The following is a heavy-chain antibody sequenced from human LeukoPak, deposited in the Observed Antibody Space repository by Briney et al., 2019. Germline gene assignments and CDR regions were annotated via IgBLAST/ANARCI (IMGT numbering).Heavy chain of an antibody. J-gene: IGHJ4*02. D-gene: IGHD2-15*01. Sequence: SETLSLTCTVSGGSISSYYWSWIRQPPGKGLEWIGYIYYSGSTNYNPSLKSQVTISVDTSKNQFSLKLSSVTAADTAVYYCARDGRRGYCSGGSCYPPSYFDYWGQGTLVTVSS. CDR3: ARDGRRGYCSGGSCYPPSYFDY. CDR2: IYYSGST. V-gene: IGHV4-59*01. CDR1: GGSISSYY.